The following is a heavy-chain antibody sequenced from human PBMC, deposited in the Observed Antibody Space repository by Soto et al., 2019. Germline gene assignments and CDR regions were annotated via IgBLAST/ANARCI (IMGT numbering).Heavy chain of an antibody. CDR1: GGSMRNYF. Sequence: PSETLSLTCTVSGGSMRNYFWTWIRRPPGKGLEWIGYIHYSGTTSFFPSYSPSLRSRVTISEDTSKNQFSLKLLPVTTADTAVYFCAAGEASSRNLAPYYLDFWGQGTLVTVSS. CDR2: IHYSGTT. CDR3: AAGEASSRNLAPYYLDF. V-gene: IGHV4-59*01. J-gene: IGHJ4*02. D-gene: IGHD6-13*01.